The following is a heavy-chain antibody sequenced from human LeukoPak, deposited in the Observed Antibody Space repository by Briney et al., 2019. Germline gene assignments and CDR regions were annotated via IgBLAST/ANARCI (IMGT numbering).Heavy chain of an antibody. CDR2: INHSGST. Sequence: PSETLSLTCAGYGGSFSGYYWSWIRQPPGKGLEWIGEINHSGSTNYNPSLKSRVAISVDTSKNQFSLKLSSVTAADTAVYYCARGIVGRYGSGVYPPNWFDPWGQGTLVTVSS. J-gene: IGHJ5*02. CDR3: ARGIVGRYGSGVYPPNWFDP. CDR1: GGSFSGYY. V-gene: IGHV4-34*01. D-gene: IGHD3-10*01.